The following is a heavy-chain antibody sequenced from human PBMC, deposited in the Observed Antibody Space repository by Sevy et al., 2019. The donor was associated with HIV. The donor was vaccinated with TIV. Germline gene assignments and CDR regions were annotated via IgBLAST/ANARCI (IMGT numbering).Heavy chain of an antibody. J-gene: IGHJ5*02. V-gene: IGHV1-69*13. CDR1: GGSFGSYS. Sequence: ASVKVSCKASGGSFGSYSISWVRQAPGQGLEWMGGIIPIFDTANYAQKFQGRVTVTADESTSTAYMELSSLRSEDTAVYYCGGDGSRNWFDPWGQGTLVTVSS. CDR3: GGDGSRNWFDP. D-gene: IGHD2-2*03. CDR2: IIPIFDTA.